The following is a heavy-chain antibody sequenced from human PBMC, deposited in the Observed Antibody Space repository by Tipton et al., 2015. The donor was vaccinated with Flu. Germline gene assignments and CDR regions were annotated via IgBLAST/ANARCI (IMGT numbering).Heavy chain of an antibody. CDR1: GGSFSGYS. J-gene: IGHJ4*02. Sequence: TLSLTCAVYGGSFSGYSWSWIRQPPGKGLEWIGEINDSGSANYNPSLKSQVTMSVDTSKNQFSLKVKSVTAADTAVYYCARGTGYGTYFDSWGRGTLVTVSS. V-gene: IGHV4-34*01. CDR2: INDSGSA. D-gene: IGHD5-12*01. CDR3: ARGTGYGTYFDS.